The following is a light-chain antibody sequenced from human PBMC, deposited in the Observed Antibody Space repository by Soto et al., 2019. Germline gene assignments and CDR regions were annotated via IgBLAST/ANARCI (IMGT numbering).Light chain of an antibody. CDR2: AVS. V-gene: IGLV2-11*01. CDR3: CSYAGYYTLV. J-gene: IGLJ2*01. Sequence: QSALTQPRAVSVSPGQSVTISCTGTISDVGGYNYVSWYQQHPGKAPKLIIYAVSGRPSGVPDRFSGSKSGNTASLTISGLQADDEADDYCCSYAGYYTLVFGGGTKLTVL. CDR1: ISDVGGYNY.